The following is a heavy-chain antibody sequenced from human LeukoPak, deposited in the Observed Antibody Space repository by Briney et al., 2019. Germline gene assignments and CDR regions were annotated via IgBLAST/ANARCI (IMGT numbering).Heavy chain of an antibody. Sequence: PSETLSLTCTVSGGSISSHYWSWIRQPPGKGLEWIGYIYYSGSTNYNPSLKSRVTISVDTPKNQFSLKLSSVTAADTAVYYCARIKRHYDFWSGYSRGAFDIWGQGTMVTVSS. CDR2: IYYSGST. CDR1: GGSISSHY. CDR3: ARIKRHYDFWSGYSRGAFDI. J-gene: IGHJ3*02. D-gene: IGHD3-3*01. V-gene: IGHV4-59*11.